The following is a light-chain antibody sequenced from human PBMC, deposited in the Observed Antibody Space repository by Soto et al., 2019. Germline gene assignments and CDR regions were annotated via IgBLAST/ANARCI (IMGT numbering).Light chain of an antibody. J-gene: IGKJ1*01. CDR1: QFINYY. Sequence: DVQLTQFPSSLSASVGDNVTITCQASQFINYYLSWYQQKPGKAPHLPIYGGSNLQSGVPLRCSGRGSGTDFSLTISSLQPEDLGTYYCQQSYSSWTFGQGNKGEIK. CDR3: QQSYSSWT. CDR2: GGS. V-gene: IGKV1-39*01.